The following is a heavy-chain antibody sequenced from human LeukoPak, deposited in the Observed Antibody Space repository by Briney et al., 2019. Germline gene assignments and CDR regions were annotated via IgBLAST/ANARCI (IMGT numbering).Heavy chain of an antibody. Sequence: GGSLRLSCAASGFTFSDYAMSWVRQAPGRGLEWVSTIGNGGAGTYYADSVKGRFTISRDNSRNTLYLQMNSLTAADTAVYYCAKRGVASQSTKKYYFEYWGQGTLVTVSS. CDR1: GFTFSDYA. CDR2: IGNGGAGT. CDR3: AKRGVASQSTKKYYFEY. V-gene: IGHV3-23*01. J-gene: IGHJ4*02. D-gene: IGHD3-10*01.